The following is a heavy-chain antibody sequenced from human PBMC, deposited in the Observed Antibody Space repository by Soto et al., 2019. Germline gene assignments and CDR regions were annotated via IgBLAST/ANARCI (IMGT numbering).Heavy chain of an antibody. D-gene: IGHD5-12*01. J-gene: IGHJ6*02. V-gene: IGHV1-18*04. Sequence: AAVKVSSKASGYTFTSYGISWVRLAHGQGFEWMGWISAYNGNTNYAQKLQGRVTMTTDTSTSTAYMELRSLRSDETAVYYCARGGDIVVTIVLYYYYVMDVWGQGTTVTVSS. CDR2: ISAYNGNT. CDR1: GYTFTSYG. CDR3: ARGGDIVVTIVLYYYYVMDV.